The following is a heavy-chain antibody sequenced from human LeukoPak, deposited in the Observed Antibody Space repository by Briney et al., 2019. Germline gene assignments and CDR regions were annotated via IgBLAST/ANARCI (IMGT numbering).Heavy chain of an antibody. Sequence: SETLSLTCSVSGGSVSNYYWSWIRQPAGKGLEWIGRIYTSGGTNYNPSLKSRVTMSVDTSKNQFSLKLSSVTAADTAVYYCARGGGYASPIGYWGQGALVTVSS. CDR1: GGSVSNYY. V-gene: IGHV4-4*07. J-gene: IGHJ4*02. D-gene: IGHD5-12*01. CDR2: IYTSGGT. CDR3: ARGGGYASPIGY.